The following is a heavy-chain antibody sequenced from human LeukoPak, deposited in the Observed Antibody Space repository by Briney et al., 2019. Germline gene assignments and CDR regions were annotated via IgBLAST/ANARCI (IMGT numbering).Heavy chain of an antibody. CDR2: INPNSGGT. D-gene: IGHD1-14*01. J-gene: IGHJ5*02. CDR1: GYTFTGYY. V-gene: IGHV1-2*02. Sequence: ASVKVSCKASGYTFTGYYMHWVRQAPGQGLEWMGWINPNSGGTNYAQKFQGRVTMTRDTSISTAYMELSRLRSDDTAVYYCASALSELTTAFGWFDPWGQGTLVTVSS. CDR3: ASALSELTTAFGWFDP.